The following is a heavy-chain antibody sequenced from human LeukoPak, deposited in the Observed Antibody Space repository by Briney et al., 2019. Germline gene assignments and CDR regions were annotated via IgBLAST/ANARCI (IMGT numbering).Heavy chain of an antibody. CDR1: GGSFSGYY. J-gene: IGHJ6*03. CDR2: IYHSGST. Sequence: SETLSLTCAVYGGSFSGYYWGWIRQPPGKGLEWIGSIYHSGSTYYNPSLKSRVTISVDTSKNQFSLKLSSVTAADTAVYYCARDERGYGTMDVWGKGTTVTVSS. D-gene: IGHD1-14*01. CDR3: ARDERGYGTMDV. V-gene: IGHV4-38-2*02.